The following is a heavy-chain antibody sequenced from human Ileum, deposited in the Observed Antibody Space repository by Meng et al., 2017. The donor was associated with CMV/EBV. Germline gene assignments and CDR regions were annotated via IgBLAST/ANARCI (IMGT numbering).Heavy chain of an antibody. D-gene: IGHD3-3*01. J-gene: IGHJ6*02. CDR2: ITGRSYTI. CDR1: GFSFSDCS. Sequence: GESLKISCAASGFSFSDCSMSWVRQSPGKGLEWIAYITGRSYTIYYADSVEGRFTISRDNAENSLYLQMNSLRAEDTAVYYCARDSDFWSGYYIPYYYYGMDVWGQGTTVTVSS. CDR3: ARDSDFWSGYYIPYYYYGMDV. V-gene: IGHV3-48*04.